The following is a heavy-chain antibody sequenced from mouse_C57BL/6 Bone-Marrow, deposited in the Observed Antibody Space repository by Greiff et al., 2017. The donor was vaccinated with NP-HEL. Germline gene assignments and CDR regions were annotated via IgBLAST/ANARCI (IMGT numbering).Heavy chain of an antibody. CDR1: GYTFTSYG. J-gene: IGHJ3*01. CDR2: IYPRSGNT. D-gene: IGHD1-1*01. Sequence: QVQLQQSGAELARPGASVKLSCKASGYTFTSYGISWVKQRTGQGLEWIGEIYPRSGNTYYNEKFKGKATLTADKSSSTAYMELRSLTSEDSAVYFCARLFITTVEAWFAYWGQGTLVTVSA. V-gene: IGHV1-81*01. CDR3: ARLFITTVEAWFAY.